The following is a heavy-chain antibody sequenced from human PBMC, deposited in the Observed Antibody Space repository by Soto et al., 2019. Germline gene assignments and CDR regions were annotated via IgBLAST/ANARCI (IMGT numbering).Heavy chain of an antibody. CDR3: ARIRERSIPGAFDI. Sequence: GSGPTLVNPTQTVTLTCTFSGFSLSTSGMCVSWIRQPPGKALEWLALIDWDDDKYYSSSLKTRLTISKDTSKNQVVLTMTNKEPVDTATYFCARIRERSIPGAFDIWGQGTMVTVSS. V-gene: IGHV2-70*01. D-gene: IGHD2-21*01. CDR2: IDWDDDK. CDR1: GFSLSTSGMC. J-gene: IGHJ3*02.